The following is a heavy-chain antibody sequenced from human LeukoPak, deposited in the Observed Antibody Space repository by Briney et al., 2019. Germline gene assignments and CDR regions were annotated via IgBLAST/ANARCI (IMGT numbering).Heavy chain of an antibody. V-gene: IGHV3-30*02. CDR2: IRYDGTGQ. Sequence: GGSLRLSCAASGYTFSDYGMHWVCQAPGKGLEWAASIRYDGTGQYYADSVKGRFTISRDNSRNTLYLQMNSLRGEDTAIYYCTKDLSTSHCTTAMCYYFDYWGLGTLVTVSS. CDR1: GYTFSDYG. D-gene: IGHD2/OR15-2a*01. CDR3: TKDLSTSHCTTAMCYYFDY. J-gene: IGHJ4*01.